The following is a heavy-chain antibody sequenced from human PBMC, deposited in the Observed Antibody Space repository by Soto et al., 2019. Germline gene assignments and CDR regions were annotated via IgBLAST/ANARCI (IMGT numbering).Heavy chain of an antibody. Sequence: SETLSLTCTVSGDSVRIHYWTWIRQPPGQGLVWIGYIYDGGTTKYNPSLTSRATVSADTSKNQVSLNLTSVTAADTAVYYCARSVFYDSSECYVPWYFDLWGRGTLVTGSS. CDR3: ARSVFYDSSECYVPWYFDL. D-gene: IGHD3-22*01. V-gene: IGHV4-59*02. J-gene: IGHJ2*01. CDR1: GDSVRIHY. CDR2: IYDGGTT.